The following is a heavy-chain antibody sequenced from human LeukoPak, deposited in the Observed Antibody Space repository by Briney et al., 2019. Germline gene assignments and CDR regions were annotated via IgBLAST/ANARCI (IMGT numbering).Heavy chain of an antibody. CDR3: GRRTGSLSFDY. V-gene: IGHV4-39*02. D-gene: IGHD1-26*01. CDR2: TYYSGST. J-gene: IGHJ4*02. Sequence: KPSETLSLTCTLSCGSINRSSYYCGWIRQPPGKRLEWIATTYYSGSTYYNPSLKSRVTISADTPKNNSSLKLSSVTDADTAVYYCGRRTGSLSFDYWGQGTLVTVSS. CDR1: CGSINRSSYY.